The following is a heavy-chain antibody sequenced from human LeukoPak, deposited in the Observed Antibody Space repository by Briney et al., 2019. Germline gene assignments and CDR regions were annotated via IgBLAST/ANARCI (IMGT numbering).Heavy chain of an antibody. D-gene: IGHD3-10*01. Sequence: SETLSLTCTVSGYSISSGYYWGWIRQPPGKGLEWIGSIYHSGSTYYNPSLKSRVTISVDTSKNQFSLKLSSVTAADTAVYYCARVVTMVRGVRGVYYFDYWGQGTLVTVSS. J-gene: IGHJ4*01. CDR1: GYSISSGYY. CDR2: IYHSGST. CDR3: ARVVTMVRGVRGVYYFDY. V-gene: IGHV4-38-2*02.